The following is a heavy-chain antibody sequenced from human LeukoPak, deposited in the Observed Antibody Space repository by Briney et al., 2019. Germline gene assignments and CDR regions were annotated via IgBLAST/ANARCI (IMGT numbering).Heavy chain of an antibody. D-gene: IGHD3-3*01. CDR2: LSHNGST. Sequence: SETLSLTCTVSGYSISSGSYWDWIRQPPGKGLEWIGSLSHNGSTYYNPSIKSRVTIGVDTSKSQFSLKLRSVTAADTAVYYCARRLPGGGITIFGVITGGWFDPWGPGTLVTVSS. J-gene: IGHJ5*02. CDR3: ARRLPGGGITIFGVITGGWFDP. CDR1: GYSISSGSY. V-gene: IGHV4-38-2*02.